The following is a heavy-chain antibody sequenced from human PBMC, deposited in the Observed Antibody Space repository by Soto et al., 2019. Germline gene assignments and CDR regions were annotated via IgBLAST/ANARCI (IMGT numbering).Heavy chain of an antibody. V-gene: IGHV4-34*01. CDR3: ARARQLWFGAYGMDV. CDR1: VRSFSGYY. D-gene: IGHD3-10*01. Sequence: ETLSPTCAVHVRSFSGYYWSWIRQPPGKGLEWIGEINHSGSTNYNPSLKSRVTISVDTSKNQFSLKLSSVTAADTAVYYCARARQLWFGAYGMDVWGQGTTVTVSS. J-gene: IGHJ6*02. CDR2: INHSGST.